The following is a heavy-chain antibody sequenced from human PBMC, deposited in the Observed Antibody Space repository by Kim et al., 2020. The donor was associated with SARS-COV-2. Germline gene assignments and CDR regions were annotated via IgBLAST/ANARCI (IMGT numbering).Heavy chain of an antibody. D-gene: IGHD4-4*01. J-gene: IGHJ6*03. Sequence: VKGRFTISRDNSKNTLYLQMNSLRAEDTAVYYCAKGASVTRYYYYYYMDVWGKGTTVTVSS. V-gene: IGHV3-23*01. CDR3: AKGASVTRYYYYYYMDV.